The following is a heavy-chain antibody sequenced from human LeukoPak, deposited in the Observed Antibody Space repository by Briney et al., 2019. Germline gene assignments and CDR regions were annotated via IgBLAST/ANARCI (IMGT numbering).Heavy chain of an antibody. CDR2: IYSGGTT. V-gene: IGHV3-53*01. Sequence: GGSLRLSCAASGFTVSSNYMSWVRQAPGKGLEWVSIIYSGGTTYYADSVKGRFTISRDNSKNTLYLQMNSLRAEDTAVYYCATTTVTTFYYYYGMDVWGQGTTDTVS. CDR1: GFTVSSNY. CDR3: ATTTVTTFYYYYGMDV. D-gene: IGHD4-17*01. J-gene: IGHJ6*02.